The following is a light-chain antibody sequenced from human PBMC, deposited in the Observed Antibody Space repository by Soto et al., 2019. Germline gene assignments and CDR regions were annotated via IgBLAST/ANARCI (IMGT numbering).Light chain of an antibody. V-gene: IGKV1-33*01. CDR1: QDIYNS. J-gene: IGKJ3*01. Sequence: DIQMTQSPSSLSAFVGDRVTITCQASQDIYNSLNWYQQKPGKAPKLLIYAAANLDTGVPSRFSGSGSGTDFTFTISSLQPEDIATYYCQHYYNLPPTFGPGTKVDIK. CDR3: QHYYNLPPT. CDR2: AAA.